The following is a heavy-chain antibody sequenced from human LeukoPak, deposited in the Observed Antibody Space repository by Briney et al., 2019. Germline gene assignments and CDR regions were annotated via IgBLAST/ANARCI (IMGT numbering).Heavy chain of an antibody. CDR2: IYYSGST. CDR1: GGSISSYY. Sequence: SETLSLTCTVSGGSISSYYWSWIRQPPGKGLEWIGYIYYSGSTNYNPSLKSRVTISVDTSKNRFSLKLSSVTAADTAVYYCARWGLGYYYDSSRAFDIWGQGTMVTASS. V-gene: IGHV4-59*08. J-gene: IGHJ3*02. D-gene: IGHD3-22*01. CDR3: ARWGLGYYYDSSRAFDI.